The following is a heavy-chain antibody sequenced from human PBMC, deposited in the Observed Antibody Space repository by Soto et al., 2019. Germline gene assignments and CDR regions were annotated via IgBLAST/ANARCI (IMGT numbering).Heavy chain of an antibody. Sequence: ASLKVSCKASGYTFTSYAMHWVRQAPGQRLEWMGWINAGNGNTKYSQKFQGRVTITRDTSASTAYMELSSLRSEDTAVYYCARQDYYDSSGPPAFDIWGQGTMVTVSS. J-gene: IGHJ3*02. CDR2: INAGNGNT. CDR3: ARQDYYDSSGPPAFDI. V-gene: IGHV1-3*01. D-gene: IGHD3-22*01. CDR1: GYTFTSYA.